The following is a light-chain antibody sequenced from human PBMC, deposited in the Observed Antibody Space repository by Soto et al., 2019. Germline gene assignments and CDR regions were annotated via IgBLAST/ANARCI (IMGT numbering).Light chain of an antibody. J-gene: IGLJ2*01. V-gene: IGLV2-14*01. Sequence: QSVLTQPVSVSGSPGQSITISCTGTSSDVGGYNYVSWYQQHPGKAPKLMIYEVTKRPSGVSNRFSGSKSGNTASLTISGPQAEDESDYYCSSYTSISTLVFGGGTKVTVL. CDR3: SSYTSISTLV. CDR2: EVT. CDR1: SSDVGGYNY.